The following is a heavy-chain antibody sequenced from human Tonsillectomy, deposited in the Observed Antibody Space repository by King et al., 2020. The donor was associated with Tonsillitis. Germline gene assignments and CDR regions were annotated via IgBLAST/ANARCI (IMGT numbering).Heavy chain of an antibody. CDR3: ARDNGDYAPDCYFGL. J-gene: IGHJ2*01. V-gene: IGHV1-2*02. D-gene: IGHD4-17*01. CDR2: INPNRGGT. CDR1: GYTFTGHY. Sequence: QLVQSGAEVKKPGASVKVSCKASGYTFTGHYMHWVRQAPGQGLEWMGWINPNRGGTNYAQKFQGRVTMTRDTSISTAYMELSRLTSDDTAMYYCARDNGDYAPDCYFGLWGRGTLVTVSS.